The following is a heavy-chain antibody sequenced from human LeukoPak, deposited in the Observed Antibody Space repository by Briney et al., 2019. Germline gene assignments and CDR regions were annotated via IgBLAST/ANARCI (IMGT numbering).Heavy chain of an antibody. CDR3: ARGENAIFDY. V-gene: IGHV1-69*13. J-gene: IGHJ4*02. CDR2: ILPIIGTA. Sequence: ASVKVSCKASGYTFTNYAINWVRQAPGQGLEWMGEILPIIGTANNAQKFQGRVTITADDSTSTAYMEVTSLRSEDTAVYYCARGENAIFDYWGQGTLVTVSS. CDR1: GYTFTNYA.